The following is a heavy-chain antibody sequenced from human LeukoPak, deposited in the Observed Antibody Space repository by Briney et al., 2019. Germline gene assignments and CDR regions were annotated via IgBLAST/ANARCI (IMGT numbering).Heavy chain of an antibody. CDR1: SDSLTTSFYF. CDR3: ARHSKIVLATGWFDP. Sequence: SETLSLTCSVSSDSLTTSFYFWGWVRQPPGKALEWIGSIYYTGTTYYNPSLKNRVIISEDTSKNQFYLQMTSVTAADTALYFCARHSKIVLATGWFDPWGQGVVVTVSS. D-gene: IGHD3-16*02. V-gene: IGHV4-39*01. CDR2: IYYTGTT. J-gene: IGHJ5*02.